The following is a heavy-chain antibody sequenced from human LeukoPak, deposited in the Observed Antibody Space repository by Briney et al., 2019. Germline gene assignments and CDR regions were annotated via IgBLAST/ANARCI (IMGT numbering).Heavy chain of an antibody. CDR1: GGSMSRSNW. CDR2: IYHSEST. V-gene: IGHV4-4*02. Sequence: SETLSLTCTISGGSMSRSNWWSWVRQTPGKGLEWIGEIYHSESTSYNPSLKSRVTISVDKSKNQSSLKLTSVTAADTAVYYCATNREYLSSGQNIDYWGQGILVTVSS. D-gene: IGHD2/OR15-2a*01. CDR3: ATNREYLSSGQNIDY. J-gene: IGHJ4*02.